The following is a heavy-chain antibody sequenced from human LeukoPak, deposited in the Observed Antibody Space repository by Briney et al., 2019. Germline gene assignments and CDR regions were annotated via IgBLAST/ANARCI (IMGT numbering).Heavy chain of an antibody. CDR1: GFSLSTSGMC. CDR2: IDWDDDK. V-gene: IGHV2-70*11. J-gene: IGHJ4*02. D-gene: IGHD3-22*01. CDR3: ARDDYDSSGYYYDY. Sequence: ESGPALVKPTQTLTLTCTFSGFSLSTSGMCVSWIRQPPGKALEWLARIDWDDDKYYSTSLKTRLPISKDTSKNQVVLTMTNMDPVDTATYYCARDDYDSSGYYYDYWGQGTLVTVSS.